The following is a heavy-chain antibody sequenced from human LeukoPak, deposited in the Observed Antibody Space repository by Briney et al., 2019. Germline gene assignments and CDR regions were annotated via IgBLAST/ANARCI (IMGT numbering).Heavy chain of an antibody. CDR1: GFTFSSHL. V-gene: IGHV3-7*01. CDR2: TNEAGSGQ. Sequence: GGSLRLSCTASGFTFSSHLMTWVRQAPGKGLEWVANTNEAGSGQNYVGSVKGRFTVSRDNAKNSLYLQMNSLRVEDTAIYYCSNKRDYWGQGTLVTVSS. J-gene: IGHJ4*02. CDR3: SNKRDY.